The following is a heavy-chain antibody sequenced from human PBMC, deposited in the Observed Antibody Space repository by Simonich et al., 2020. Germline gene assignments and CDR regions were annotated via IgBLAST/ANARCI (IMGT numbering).Heavy chain of an antibody. CDR2: ISAYNGNT. J-gene: IGHJ4*02. Sequence: QVQLVQSGAEVKKPGASVKVSCKASGYTFTSYGISWVRQAPGQGLEWMGWISAYNGNTSYSQKPQGRVTMTTDTSTSTAYMELRSLRSDDTAVYYCARASRGTWWYYYFDYWGQGTLVTVSS. CDR1: GYTFTSYG. CDR3: ARASRGTWWYYYFDY. V-gene: IGHV1-18*01. D-gene: IGHD2-15*01.